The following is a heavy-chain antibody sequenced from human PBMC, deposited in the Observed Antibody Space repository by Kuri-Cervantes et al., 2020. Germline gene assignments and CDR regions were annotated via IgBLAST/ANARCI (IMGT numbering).Heavy chain of an antibody. CDR2: INRSGST. Sequence: SQTLSLTCAVYGGSFSDYYWSWIRQPPGKGLEWIGEINRSGSTNYNPSLKSRVTISVDTSKNQFSLKLTSVTAADTAMYYCAREVATMNYYYYMDVWGKGTTVTVSS. V-gene: IGHV4-34*01. D-gene: IGHD5-12*01. CDR1: GGSFSDYY. J-gene: IGHJ6*03. CDR3: AREVATMNYYYYMDV.